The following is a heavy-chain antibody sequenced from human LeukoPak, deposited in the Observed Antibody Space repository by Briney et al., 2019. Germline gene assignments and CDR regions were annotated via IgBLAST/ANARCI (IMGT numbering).Heavy chain of an antibody. CDR1: GFTFSSYS. D-gene: IGHD6-19*01. CDR2: ISSRSTTT. Sequence: PGGSLRLSCAAFGFTFSSYSMNWVRQAPGKGLEWVSYISSRSTTTYYADSVKGRFTISRDNDKNSLYLPMNSLRDEDTAVYYCASPLDYSSPRYWGQGTLVTVSS. J-gene: IGHJ4*02. V-gene: IGHV3-48*02. CDR3: ASPLDYSSPRY.